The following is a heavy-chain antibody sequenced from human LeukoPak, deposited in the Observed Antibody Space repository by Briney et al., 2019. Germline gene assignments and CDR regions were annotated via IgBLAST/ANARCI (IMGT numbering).Heavy chain of an antibody. CDR3: ARGGGYYDSSGYYPVPTSYYFDY. CDR1: GGSISSYY. CDR2: IYYSGST. D-gene: IGHD3-22*01. V-gene: IGHV4-59*01. Sequence: SETLSLTCTVSGGSISSYYWSWIRQPPGKGLEWIGYIYYSGSTNYNPPLKSRVTISVDTSKNQFSLKLSSVTAADTAVYYCARGGGYYDSSGYYPVPTSYYFDYWGQGTLVTVSS. J-gene: IGHJ4*02.